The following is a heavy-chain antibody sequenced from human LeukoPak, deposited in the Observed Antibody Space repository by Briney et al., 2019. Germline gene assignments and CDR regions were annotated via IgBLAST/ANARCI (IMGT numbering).Heavy chain of an antibody. Sequence: ASVKVSCKASGYTFTSYGISWVRQAPGQGLEWMGWISAYNGNTNYAQKFQGRVTMTRDTSISTAYMELSRLRSDDTAVYYCASSPITSTTGDCWGQGTLVTVSS. V-gene: IGHV1-18*01. J-gene: IGHJ4*02. D-gene: IGHD1-20*01. CDR3: ASSPITSTTGDC. CDR2: ISAYNGNT. CDR1: GYTFTSYG.